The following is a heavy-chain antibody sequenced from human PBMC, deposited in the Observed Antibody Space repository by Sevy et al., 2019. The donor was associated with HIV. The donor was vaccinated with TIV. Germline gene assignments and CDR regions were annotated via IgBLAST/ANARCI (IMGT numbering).Heavy chain of an antibody. D-gene: IGHD3-16*01. CDR1: GFTFSSYA. CDR3: ARGGAPH. CDR2: ISYDGSNK. V-gene: IGHV3-30-3*01. Sequence: GGPLRLSCAASGFTFSSYAMHWVRQAPGKGLEWVAVISYDGSNKYYADSVKGRFTISRDNSKNTLYLQMNSLRAEDTAVYYCARGGAPHWGQGTLVTVSS. J-gene: IGHJ4*02.